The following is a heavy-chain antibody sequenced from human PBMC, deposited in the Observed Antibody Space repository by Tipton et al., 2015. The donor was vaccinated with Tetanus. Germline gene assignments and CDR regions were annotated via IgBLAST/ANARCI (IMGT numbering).Heavy chain of an antibody. CDR3: ARGKYGSGSYYRNNYYYYGMDV. D-gene: IGHD3-10*01. CDR2: INSDGSST. J-gene: IGHJ6*02. Sequence: SLRLSCAASGFTFSSYWMHWVRQAPGQGLVWVSRINSDGSSTSYADSVKGRFTISRDNAKNTLYLQMNSLRAEDTAVYYCARGKYGSGSYYRNNYYYYGMDVWGQGTTVTVSS. CDR1: GFTFSSYW. V-gene: IGHV3-74*01.